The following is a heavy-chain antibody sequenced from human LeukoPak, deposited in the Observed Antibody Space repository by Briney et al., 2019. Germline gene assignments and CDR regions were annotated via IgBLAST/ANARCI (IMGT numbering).Heavy chain of an antibody. CDR2: IYSGGST. D-gene: IGHD5-12*01. CDR3: ARDRATYYYYMGV. J-gene: IGHJ6*03. Sequence: GGSLRLSCAASGFTVSSKYMSWVRQAPGKGLEGVSVIYSGGSTYYADSVKGRFTISRDNAKNSLYLQMNSLRAEDTAVYYCARDRATYYYYMGVWGKGTTVTVSS. V-gene: IGHV3-53*01. CDR1: GFTVSSKY.